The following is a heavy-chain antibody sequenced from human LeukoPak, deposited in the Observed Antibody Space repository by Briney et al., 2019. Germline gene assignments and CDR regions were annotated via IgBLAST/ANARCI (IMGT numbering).Heavy chain of an antibody. CDR2: ISYDGSNK. CDR3: ARGGGYYGMDV. Sequence: PGGSLRLSCAASGFTFSSYAMHWVRQAPGKGLEWVAVISYDGSNKYYADSVKGRFTISRDNAKNSLYLQMNSLRAEDTAVYYCARGGGYYGMDVWDQGTTVTVSS. V-gene: IGHV3-30*04. CDR1: GFTFSSYA. J-gene: IGHJ6*02. D-gene: IGHD3-16*01.